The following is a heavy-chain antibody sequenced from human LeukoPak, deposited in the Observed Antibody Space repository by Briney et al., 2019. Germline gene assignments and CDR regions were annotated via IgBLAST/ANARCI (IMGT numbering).Heavy chain of an antibody. J-gene: IGHJ3*01. D-gene: IGHD2-15*01. CDR2: IKKNANVM. CDR3: ARLAAFGGGPFDV. V-gene: IGHV3-7*01. Sequence: GSLRLSCAASGFSLSSHWMAWLRRAPGKGLEWVATIKKNANVMYYSESVKGRFTISRDDAKNSLYLQMSSLRAEDTAVFYCARLAAFGGGPFDVCGQGTGVTVSS. CDR1: GFSLSSHW.